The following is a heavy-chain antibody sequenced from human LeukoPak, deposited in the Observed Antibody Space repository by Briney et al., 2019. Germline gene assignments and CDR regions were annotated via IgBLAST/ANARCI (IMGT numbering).Heavy chain of an antibody. Sequence: PGGSLRLSCTGSGFPFSSYGMHWVRQTPGRGLEWVAFIRYDGKTEYHADSVKGRFTIAREDSHSTVHLHMKDLRPDDAAVYFCAKDLNTGVMQYFDSWGEGTLVSVSS. V-gene: IGHV3-30*02. D-gene: IGHD2-21*01. CDR1: GFPFSSYG. J-gene: IGHJ4*02. CDR3: AKDLNTGVMQYFDS. CDR2: IRYDGKTE.